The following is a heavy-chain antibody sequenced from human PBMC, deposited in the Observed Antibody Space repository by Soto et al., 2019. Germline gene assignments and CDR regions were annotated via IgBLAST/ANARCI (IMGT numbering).Heavy chain of an antibody. D-gene: IGHD3-16*02. CDR3: ARNIMITFGGVIVPALFDY. CDR1: GYTFTSYG. J-gene: IGHJ4*02. V-gene: IGHV1-18*01. Sequence: ASVKVSCKASGYTFTSYGISWVRQAPGQGLEWMGWISAYNGNTDYAQKLQGRVTMTTDTSTSTAYMELRSLRSDDTAVYYCARNIMITFGGVIVPALFDYWGQGTLVTVSS. CDR2: ISAYNGNT.